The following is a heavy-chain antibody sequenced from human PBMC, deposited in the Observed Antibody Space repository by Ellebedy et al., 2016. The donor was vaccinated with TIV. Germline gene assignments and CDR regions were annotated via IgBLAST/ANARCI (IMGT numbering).Heavy chain of an antibody. CDR1: GYTFTGYY. J-gene: IGHJ4*02. CDR2: INPNSGGT. Sequence: ASVKVSCKASGYTFTGYYMHWVRQAPGQGLEWMGWINPNSGGTNYAQKFQGRVTMTRDTSISTVYMELSSLRSEDTAVYYCARDLGYCSGSSCSFYFDYWGQGTWVTVP. D-gene: IGHD2-15*01. V-gene: IGHV1-2*02. CDR3: ARDLGYCSGSSCSFYFDY.